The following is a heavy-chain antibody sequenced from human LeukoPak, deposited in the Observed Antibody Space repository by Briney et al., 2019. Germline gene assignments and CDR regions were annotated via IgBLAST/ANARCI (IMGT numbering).Heavy chain of an antibody. CDR3: AKDMGGPFELSSGIDY. D-gene: IGHD3-16*01. CDR2: ISWDGGST. J-gene: IGHJ4*02. Sequence: GGSLRLSCAASGFTFDDYAMHWVRQAPGKGLEWVSLISWDGGSTYYADSVKGRFTISRDNSKNSLYLQMNSLRAEDTALYYCAKDMGGPFELSSGIDYWGQGTLVTVSS. V-gene: IGHV3-43D*03. CDR1: GFTFDDYA.